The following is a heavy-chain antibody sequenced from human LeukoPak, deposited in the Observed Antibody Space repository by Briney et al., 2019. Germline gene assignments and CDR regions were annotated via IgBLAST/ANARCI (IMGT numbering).Heavy chain of an antibody. CDR3: ARDVGMDV. J-gene: IGHJ6*02. CDR2: IYYCGSN. Sequence: SETLSLTCTVSGVSISIYYWSWIRPPPGEGVEWIGYIYYCGSNNYKRTLKSRVTISVDTSKKQFYLKLSSVAAADTAVYECARDVGMDVWGQGTTVTVSS. V-gene: IGHV4-59*01. CDR1: GVSISIYY.